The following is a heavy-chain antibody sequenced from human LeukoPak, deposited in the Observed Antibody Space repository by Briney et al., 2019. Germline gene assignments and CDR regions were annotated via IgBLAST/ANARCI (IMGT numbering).Heavy chain of an antibody. CDR2: INPNSGGT. CDR3: AQRTDGGSYSEG. D-gene: IGHD1-26*01. Sequence: GASVKVSCKTSGYTFTGYFMHWVRQAPGQGLEWMGWINPNSGGTNYAQKFQGRVTITRDTSISTAYMELTRLTSGDTAVYYCAQRTDGGSYSEGWGQGTLVTVSS. CDR1: GYTFTGYF. V-gene: IGHV1-2*02. J-gene: IGHJ4*02.